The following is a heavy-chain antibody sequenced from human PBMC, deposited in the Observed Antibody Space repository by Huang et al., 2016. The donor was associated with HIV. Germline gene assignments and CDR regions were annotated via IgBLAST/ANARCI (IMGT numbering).Heavy chain of an antibody. V-gene: IGHV4-39*01. Sequence: QVQLQQSGPGLVKPSGTLSLTCTVSGGSITSTSYYWGWIRQPPGKGLEWIGSDYYSVTTYYNPSLRSRVTISMDTSKSQFALKLGSVTAADTAVYYCARQANYGGNSGSFDIWGQGTLVTVSS. D-gene: IGHD2-21*01. CDR2: DYYSVTT. CDR1: GGSITSTSYY. J-gene: IGHJ3*02. CDR3: ARQANYGGNSGSFDI.